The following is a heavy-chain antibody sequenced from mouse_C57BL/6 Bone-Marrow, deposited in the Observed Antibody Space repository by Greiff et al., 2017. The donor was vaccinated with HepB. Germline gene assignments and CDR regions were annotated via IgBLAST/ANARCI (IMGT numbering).Heavy chain of an antibody. CDR1: GYTFTSYG. D-gene: IGHD2-1*01. V-gene: IGHV1-81*01. CDR2: IYPRSGNT. Sequence: VKLQQSGAELARPGASVKLSCKASGYTFTSYGISWVKQRTGQGLEWIGEIYPRSGNTYYNEKFKGKATLTADKSSSTAYMELRSLTSEDSAVYFCARSLHYYAMDYWGQGTSVTVSS. J-gene: IGHJ4*01. CDR3: ARSLHYYAMDY.